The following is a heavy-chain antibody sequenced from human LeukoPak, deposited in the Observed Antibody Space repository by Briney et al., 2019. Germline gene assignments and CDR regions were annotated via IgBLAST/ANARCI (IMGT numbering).Heavy chain of an antibody. V-gene: IGHV4-59*12. J-gene: IGHJ4*02. CDR3: ARRRRGDFDDSIDY. CDR2: LDYVGST. Sequence: PSETLSLTCTVSGGSISSYYWSWIRQPPGKGLEWIGSLDYVGSTYYNPSLKSRVTISLDTSKNQFSLKLSSVTAADTAVYYCARRRRGDFDDSIDYWGQGTLVTVSS. CDR1: GGSISSYY. D-gene: IGHD4-17*01.